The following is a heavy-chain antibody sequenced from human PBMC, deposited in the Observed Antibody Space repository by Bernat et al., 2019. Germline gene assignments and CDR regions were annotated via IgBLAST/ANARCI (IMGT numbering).Heavy chain of an antibody. CDR2: ISYDGSNK. CDR3: AKGAQYYDILTGYYTGYFDY. Sequence: QVQLVESGGGVVQPGRSLRLSCAASGFTFSSYGMHWVRQAPGKGLEWVAVISYDGSNKYYADSVKGRFTISRDYSKNTLYLQMNSLRAEDTAVYYCAKGAQYYDILTGYYTGYFDYWGQGTLVTVSS. V-gene: IGHV3-30*18. D-gene: IGHD3-9*01. J-gene: IGHJ4*02. CDR1: GFTFSSYG.